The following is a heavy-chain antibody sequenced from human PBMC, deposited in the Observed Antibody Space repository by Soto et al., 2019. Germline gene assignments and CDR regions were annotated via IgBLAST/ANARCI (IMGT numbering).Heavy chain of an antibody. V-gene: IGHV3-30-3*01. CDR2: ISYDGSNK. CDR1: GFTFSSYA. D-gene: IGHD6-19*01. J-gene: IGHJ6*02. CDR3: ASRDSSGWYKDYYYGMDV. Sequence: GGSLRLSCAASGFTFSSYAMHWVRQAPGKGLEWVAVISYDGSNKYYADSVKGRFTISRDNSKNTLYLQMNSLRAEDTAVYYFASRDSSGWYKDYYYGMDVWGQGTTVTVSS.